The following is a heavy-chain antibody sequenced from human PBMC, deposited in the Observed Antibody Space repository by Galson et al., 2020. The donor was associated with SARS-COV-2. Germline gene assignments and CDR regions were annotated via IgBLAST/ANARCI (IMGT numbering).Heavy chain of an antibody. CDR2: INHSGST. D-gene: IGHD6-19*01. V-gene: IGHV4-34*01. Sequence: SQASETLSLTCAVYGGYFSGYYWRWIRQPPGKGLEWIGEINHSGSTNYNPSLKSRVTISVDTSKNQFPLKLSSVTAADTAVYYCARGRGSGWYDYWGQGTLGTVSS. J-gene: IGHJ4*02. CDR3: ARGRGSGWYDY. CDR1: GGYFSGYY.